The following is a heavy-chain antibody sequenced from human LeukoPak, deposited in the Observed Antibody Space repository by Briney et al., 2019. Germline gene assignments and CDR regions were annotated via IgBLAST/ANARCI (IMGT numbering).Heavy chain of an antibody. CDR2: ISSSSSYI. D-gene: IGHD1-26*01. J-gene: IGHJ4*02. V-gene: IGHV3-21*01. CDR3: AKEWELLPVIDY. Sequence: GGSLRLSCAASGFTFSSYSMNWVRQAPGKGLEWVSSISSSSSYIYYADSVKGRFTISRDNSKNTLYLQMNSLRAEDTAVYYCAKEWELLPVIDYWGQGTLVTVSS. CDR1: GFTFSSYS.